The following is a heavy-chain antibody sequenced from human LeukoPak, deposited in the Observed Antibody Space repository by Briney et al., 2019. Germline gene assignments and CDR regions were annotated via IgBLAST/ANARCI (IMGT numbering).Heavy chain of an antibody. CDR1: GYTFTSYA. CDR3: ARAGRTVFGAVITRNWFDP. D-gene: IGHD3-3*01. CDR2: INAGNGNT. V-gene: IGHV1-3*01. J-gene: IGHJ5*02. Sequence: ASVKVSCKASGYTFTSYAMHWVRQAPGQRLEWMGWINAGNGNTKYSQKFQGRVTITRDTSASTAYMELSSLRSEDTAVYYCARAGRTVFGAVITRNWFDPWGQGTLVTVSS.